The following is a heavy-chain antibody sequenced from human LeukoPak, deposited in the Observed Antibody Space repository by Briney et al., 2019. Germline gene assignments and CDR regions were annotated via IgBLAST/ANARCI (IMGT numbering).Heavy chain of an antibody. D-gene: IGHD6-13*01. Sequence: ASVKVSCKASGYTFTSYYMHWVRQAPGQGLGWMGIINPSGGSTSYAQKFQGRVTMTRDTSTSTVYMELSSLRSEDTAVYYCARDPGGIAAAGGVDYWGQGTLVTVSS. CDR3: ARDPGGIAAAGGVDY. CDR1: GYTFTSYY. V-gene: IGHV1-46*01. CDR2: INPSGGST. J-gene: IGHJ4*02.